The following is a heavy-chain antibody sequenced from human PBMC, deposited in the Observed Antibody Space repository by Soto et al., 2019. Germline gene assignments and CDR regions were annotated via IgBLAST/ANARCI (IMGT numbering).Heavy chain of an antibody. CDR3: ARDGMVRGETGWFDP. CDR2: IYYSGST. J-gene: IGHJ5*02. D-gene: IGHD3-10*01. V-gene: IGHV4-31*03. CDR1: GGSISSCGYY. Sequence: PSETLSLTCTVSGGSISSCGYYWSWIRQHPGKGLEWIGYIYYSGSTYYNPSLKSRVTISVDTSKNQFSLKLSSVTAADTAVYYCARDGMVRGETGWFDPWGQGTLVTVSS.